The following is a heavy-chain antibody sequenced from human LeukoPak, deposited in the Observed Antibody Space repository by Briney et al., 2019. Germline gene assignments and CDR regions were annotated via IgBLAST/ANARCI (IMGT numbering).Heavy chain of an antibody. D-gene: IGHD3-22*01. V-gene: IGHV4-38-2*02. CDR2: IYHSGST. J-gene: IGHJ3*02. CDR1: GYSISSGYY. Sequence: SETLSLTCTVSGYSISSGYYWGWIRQPPGKGLEWIGSIYHSGSTYYNPSLKSRVTISVDTSKNQFSLKLSSVTAADTAVYYCARDDYYYDSSGYYGSKDAFDIWGQGAMVTVSS. CDR3: ARDDYYYDSSGYYGSKDAFDI.